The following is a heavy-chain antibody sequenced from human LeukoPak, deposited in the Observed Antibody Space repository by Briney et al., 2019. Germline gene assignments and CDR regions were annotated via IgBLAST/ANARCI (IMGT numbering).Heavy chain of an antibody. CDR2: FYDTVRT. V-gene: IGHV4-59*08. J-gene: IGHJ3*01. D-gene: IGHD2-2*01. CDR1: GDSISSSY. CDR3: ARHGAFFTRGFCSNSNCYVDGLQT. Sequence: SETLSLTCTVSGDSISSSYWSWIRQSPGKGLEWIGYFYDTVRTKYNPSLKRRVIISTDKSKNQLSLKLNSVTAADTAVYYCARHGAFFTRGFCSNSNCYVDGLQTWGQGIVVSVSS.